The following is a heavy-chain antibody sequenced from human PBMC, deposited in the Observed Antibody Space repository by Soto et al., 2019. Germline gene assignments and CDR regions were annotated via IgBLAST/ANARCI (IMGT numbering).Heavy chain of an antibody. CDR3: ARARNASAWSNYYSGMDV. CDR1: GLTFSNNA. D-gene: IGHD6-19*01. Sequence: QVQLVESGGGVVQPGGSLRLSCAASGLTFSNNAMHWVRQAPDKGLEWVALISDNGGKKYHADSVKGRFTVSRDNSKNSXXLQMNSLRTEDAAVYYCARARNASAWSNYYSGMDVWGQGTTVTVSS. J-gene: IGHJ6*02. V-gene: IGHV3-30*04. CDR2: ISDNGGKK.